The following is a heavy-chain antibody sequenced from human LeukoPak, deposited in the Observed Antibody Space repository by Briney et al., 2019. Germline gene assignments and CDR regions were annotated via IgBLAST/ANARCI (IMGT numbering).Heavy chain of an antibody. CDR1: GFTFSSYW. Sequence: PGGSLRLSCAASGFTFSSYWMSWVRQAPGKGLEWVANIKQDGSEKYYVDSVKGRFTISRDNAKNSLYLQMNSLRAEDTALYYCARVIGYSSGWADAFDIWGQGTMVTVSS. CDR3: ARVIGYSSGWADAFDI. D-gene: IGHD6-19*01. J-gene: IGHJ3*02. V-gene: IGHV3-7*03. CDR2: IKQDGSEK.